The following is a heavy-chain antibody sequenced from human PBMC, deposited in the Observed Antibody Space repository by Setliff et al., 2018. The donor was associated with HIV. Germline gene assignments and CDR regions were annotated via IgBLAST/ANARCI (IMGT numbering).Heavy chain of an antibody. CDR1: GFTFSTYA. Sequence: GGSLRLSCAASGFTFSTYAMHWVRQAPGKGLEWVAVISHDGYSKYYADSVNGRFTISRDNSKNTLYVQMNSLRAEDTALYYCAKPLTQWGVSPYHYAFGVWGQGTTVTVSS. V-gene: IGHV3-30*04. CDR2: ISHDGYSK. CDR3: AKPLTQWGVSPYHYAFGV. J-gene: IGHJ6*02. D-gene: IGHD1-26*01.